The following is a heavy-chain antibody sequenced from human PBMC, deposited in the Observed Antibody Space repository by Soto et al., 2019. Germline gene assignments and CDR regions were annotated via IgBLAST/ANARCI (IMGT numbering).Heavy chain of an antibody. D-gene: IGHD3-22*01. Sequence: GGSLRLSCAASGFTFSSYGMHWVRQAPGKGLEWVAVIWYDGSNKYYADSVKGRFTISRDNSKNTLYLQMNSLRAEDTAVYYCAXDTYDSSGTQVRNYFDYWGQGTLVTVSS. CDR1: GFTFSSYG. CDR2: IWYDGSNK. V-gene: IGHV3-33*01. J-gene: IGHJ4*02. CDR3: AXDTYDSSGTQVRNYFDY.